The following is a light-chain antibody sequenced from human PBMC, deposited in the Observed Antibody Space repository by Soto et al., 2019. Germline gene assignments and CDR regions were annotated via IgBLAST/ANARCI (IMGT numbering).Light chain of an antibody. Sequence: SYELTQPPSVSVAPGQTARITCGGNRIGSKSVQWYEQKAGQAPVLVDYDDSDRPSGIPGRFSGSKSGNTATLTISDVGAGDDADYYCQVWGSSRDHYVFGPGTKLTVL. CDR2: DDS. V-gene: IGLV3-21*02. J-gene: IGLJ1*01. CDR3: QVWGSSRDHYV. CDR1: RIGSKS.